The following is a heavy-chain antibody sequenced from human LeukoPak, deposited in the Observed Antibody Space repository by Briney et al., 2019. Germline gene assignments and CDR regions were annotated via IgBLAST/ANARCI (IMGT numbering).Heavy chain of an antibody. D-gene: IGHD6-6*01. CDR2: ISWSSGSI. J-gene: IGHJ4*02. CDR3: ATLEYSSSSGGY. Sequence: PGGSLRLSCAASGFTFDDYAMHWVRQAPGKGLEWVSGISWSSGSIGYADSVKGRFTISRDNAKNSLYLQMNSLRAEDTALYYCATLEYSSSSGGYWGQGTLVTVSS. V-gene: IGHV3-9*01. CDR1: GFTFDDYA.